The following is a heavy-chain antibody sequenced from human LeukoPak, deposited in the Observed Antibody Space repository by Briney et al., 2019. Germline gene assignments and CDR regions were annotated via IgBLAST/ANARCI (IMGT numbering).Heavy chain of an antibody. V-gene: IGHV3-23*01. D-gene: IGHD3-10*01. CDR1: GFTFSSYA. J-gene: IGHJ4*02. CDR3: VKHSGGVYGNSDS. Sequence: GGSLRLSCVASGFTFSSYAVSWFHQAPGKGLEWVSTVGRSGADTYYADSVRGRFTISKDSSKNTLQMNSLSAEDTAIYYCVKHSGGVYGNSDSWGQGILVTVSS. CDR2: VGRSGADT.